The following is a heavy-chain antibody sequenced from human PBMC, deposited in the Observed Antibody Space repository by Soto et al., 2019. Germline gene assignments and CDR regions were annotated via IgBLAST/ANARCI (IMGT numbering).Heavy chain of an antibody. CDR2: ISYDGSNK. J-gene: IGHJ3*02. CDR1: GFTFSSYA. D-gene: IGHD3-10*01. V-gene: IGHV3-30-3*01. CDR3: AKHCRVFGEFMAGDAFDI. Sequence: QVQLVESGGGVVQPGRSLRLSCAASGFTFSSYAMHWVRQAPGKGLEWVAVISYDGSNKYYADSVKGRFTISRDNSKNTLDMQMNSLKAEDTAVYYWAKHCRVFGEFMAGDAFDIWGQGTMVTVSS.